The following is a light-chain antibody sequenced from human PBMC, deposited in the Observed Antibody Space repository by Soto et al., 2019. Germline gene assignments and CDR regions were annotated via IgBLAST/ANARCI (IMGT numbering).Light chain of an antibody. CDR1: QSIRTD. Sequence: EVVMTQSPATLSVSPGERATLSCRASQSIRTDLAWYQQKPGQAPSLLIFSASTRATGVPARFSGSGSGTEFTLTISSLQCEDFAVYYCQQYNKWPQWTFGQGTKVDLK. V-gene: IGKV3-15*01. CDR2: SAS. J-gene: IGKJ1*01. CDR3: QQYNKWPQWT.